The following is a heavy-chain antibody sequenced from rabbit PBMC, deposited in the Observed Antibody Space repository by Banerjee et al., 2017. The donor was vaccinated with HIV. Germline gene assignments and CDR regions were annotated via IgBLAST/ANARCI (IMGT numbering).Heavy chain of an antibody. V-gene: IGHV1S40*01. J-gene: IGHJ4*01. Sequence: QSLEESGGDLVKPGASLTLTCTASGFSFSSSYYMYWVRQAPGKGLEWIACIYTDSSGSTWYASWARGRFTISKTSSTSVTLQMTSLTGADTATYFCARGPDTGTYLHYFKLWGQGTLVTVS. D-gene: IGHD7-1*01. CDR2: IYTDSSGST. CDR3: ARGPDTGTYLHYFKL. CDR1: GFSFSSSYY.